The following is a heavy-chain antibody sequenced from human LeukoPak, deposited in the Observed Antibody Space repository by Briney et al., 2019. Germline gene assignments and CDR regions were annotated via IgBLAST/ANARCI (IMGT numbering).Heavy chain of an antibody. CDR2: ISYDGSNK. Sequence: GGSLRLSCAASGFTFSSYGMHWVRQAPGKGLEWVAVISYDGSNKYYADSVKGRFTISRDNSKNTLCLQMNSLRSEDTAVYYCAKDGYCSSTSCFDYWGQGTLVTVSS. V-gene: IGHV3-30*18. D-gene: IGHD2-2*03. J-gene: IGHJ4*02. CDR1: GFTFSSYG. CDR3: AKDGYCSSTSCFDY.